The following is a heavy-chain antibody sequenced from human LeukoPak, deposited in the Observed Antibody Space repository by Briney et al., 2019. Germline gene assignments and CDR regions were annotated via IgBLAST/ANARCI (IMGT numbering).Heavy chain of an antibody. D-gene: IGHD3-16*01. CDR1: GFAFNDYG. CDR3: AKYIFGGVAYYFDY. J-gene: IGHJ4*02. CDR2: ISGSGSST. Sequence: GGSLRLSCAASGFAFNDYGMHWVRRAPGKGLDWVAAISGSGSSTYYGDSVKGRFTISRDNSENTLYLQMNSLRAEDTAVYYCAKYIFGGVAYYFDYWGQGTLATVSS. V-gene: IGHV3-23*01.